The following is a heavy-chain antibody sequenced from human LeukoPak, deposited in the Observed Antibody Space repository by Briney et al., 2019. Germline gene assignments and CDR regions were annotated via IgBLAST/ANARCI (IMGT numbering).Heavy chain of an antibody. CDR2: IYYSGST. V-gene: IGHV4-31*03. CDR3: ARWAVPTVVTPSSTFDY. CDR1: GGSISSGGYY. J-gene: IGHJ4*02. Sequence: SETLSLTCTVSGGSISSGGYYWSWIRQHPGKGLEWIGYIYYSGSTYYNPSLKSRVTISVDTSKNQFSLKLSSVTAADTAVYYCARWAVPTVVTPSSTFDYWGQGTLVTVSS. D-gene: IGHD4-23*01.